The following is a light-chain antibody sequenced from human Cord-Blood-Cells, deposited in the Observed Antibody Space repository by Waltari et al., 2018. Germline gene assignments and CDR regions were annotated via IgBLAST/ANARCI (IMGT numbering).Light chain of an antibody. CDR3: QQYGSSPPYT. J-gene: IGKJ2*01. Sequence: IVLTQSPGPLSLPPGETATLSCRASQSVSSSYLAWYQQKPGQAPRLLIYGASSRATGIPDRFSGSGSGTDFTLTISRLEPEDFAVYYCQQYGSSPPYTFGQGTKLEIK. CDR2: GAS. V-gene: IGKV3-20*01. CDR1: QSVSSSY.